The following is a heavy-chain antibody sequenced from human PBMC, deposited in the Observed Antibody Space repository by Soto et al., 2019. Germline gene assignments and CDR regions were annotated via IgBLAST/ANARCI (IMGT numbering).Heavy chain of an antibody. J-gene: IGHJ4*02. D-gene: IGHD1-7*01. V-gene: IGHV4-59*08. CDR1: GGSISSYY. Sequence: SETLSLTCTVSGGSISSYYWSWIRQPPGKGLEWIGYIYYSGSTNYNPSLKSRVTISVDTSKNQFSLKLSSVTAADTAVYYCARVQTGTTFDYWGQGTLVTVSS. CDR3: ARVQTGTTFDY. CDR2: IYYSGST.